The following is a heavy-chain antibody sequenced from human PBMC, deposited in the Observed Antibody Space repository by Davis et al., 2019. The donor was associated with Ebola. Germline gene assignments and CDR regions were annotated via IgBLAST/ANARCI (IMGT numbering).Heavy chain of an antibody. D-gene: IGHD6-25*01. CDR3: AAHSSRYTDVDY. V-gene: IGHV1-2*06. Sequence: ASVKVSCKASGYTFTSYDINWVRQATGQGLEWMGRINPNSGGTNYAQKFQGRVTMTRDTSISTAYMELSRLRSEDTAVYYCAAHSSRYTDVDYWGQGTLVTVSS. CDR1: GYTFTSYD. CDR2: INPNSGGT. J-gene: IGHJ4*02.